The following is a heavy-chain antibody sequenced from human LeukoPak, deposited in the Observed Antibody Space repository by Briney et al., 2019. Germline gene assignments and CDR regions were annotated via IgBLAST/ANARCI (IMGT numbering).Heavy chain of an antibody. J-gene: IGHJ4*02. CDR2: CRDKANSYTT. CDR1: GSTFTDHS. Sequence: GGSLRLSCVASGSTFTDHSMDWVRQAPGKGLEWVGRCRDKANSYTTEYAASVKGRFTISRDDSKNSLYLQMNSLETEDTAVYYCARLLGANDWGQGTLVTVSS. D-gene: IGHD1-26*01. CDR3: ARLLGAND. V-gene: IGHV3-72*01.